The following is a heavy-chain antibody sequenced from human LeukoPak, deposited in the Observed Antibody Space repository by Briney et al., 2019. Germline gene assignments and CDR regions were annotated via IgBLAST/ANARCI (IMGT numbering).Heavy chain of an antibody. CDR1: GYTFTDYY. J-gene: IGHJ4*02. V-gene: IGHV1-2*02. Sequence: GASVKVSCKASGYTFTDYYTHWVRQAPGQGLEWMGWINPNGGGTNYAQKFQGRVTMTRDTSISTAYMELSRLRSDDTAVYYCARDLSGRYEFDYWGQGTLVTVSS. D-gene: IGHD1-26*01. CDR3: ARDLSGRYEFDY. CDR2: INPNGGGT.